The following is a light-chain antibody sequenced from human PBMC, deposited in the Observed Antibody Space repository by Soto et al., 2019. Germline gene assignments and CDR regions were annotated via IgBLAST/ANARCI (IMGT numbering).Light chain of an antibody. CDR1: TSDVGGYNY. CDR3: FSYTTSSAPYV. V-gene: IGLV2-14*01. J-gene: IGLJ1*01. Sequence: QSVLTQPASVSGSPGQSITISCTGTTSDVGGYNYVSWYQQHPGKAPKLLIYEVSNRPSGASNRFSGPKSGNTASLTISGLQAEDEAAYYCFSYTTSSAPYVFGTGTKVTVL. CDR2: EVS.